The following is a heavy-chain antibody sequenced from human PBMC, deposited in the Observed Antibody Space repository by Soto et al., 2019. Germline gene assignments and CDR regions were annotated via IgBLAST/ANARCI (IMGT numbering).Heavy chain of an antibody. CDR3: ASAIIAAAGLGWLDP. D-gene: IGHD6-13*01. Sequence: QVQLQESGPGLVKPSQTLSLTCTVSGGSISSGDYYWSWIRQPPGKGLEWIGYIYYSGSTYYNPSLKSRVTISVDTSKNQFSLKLSSVTAADTAVYYCASAIIAAAGLGWLDPWGQGTLVTVSS. CDR1: GGSISSGDYY. J-gene: IGHJ5*02. V-gene: IGHV4-30-4*01. CDR2: IYYSGST.